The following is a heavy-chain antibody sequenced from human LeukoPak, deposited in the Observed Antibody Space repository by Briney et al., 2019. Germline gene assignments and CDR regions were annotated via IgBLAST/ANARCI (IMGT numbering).Heavy chain of an antibody. D-gene: IGHD6-13*01. Sequence: ASVKVSCKASGYTFTSYGIIWVRQAPGQGLEWMGWISAYNGNTNYAQKLQGRVTMTTDTSTSTAYMELRSLRSDDTAVYYCASMYSSSLAFDYWGQGTLVTVSS. J-gene: IGHJ4*02. CDR3: ASMYSSSLAFDY. CDR1: GYTFTSYG. CDR2: ISAYNGNT. V-gene: IGHV1-18*01.